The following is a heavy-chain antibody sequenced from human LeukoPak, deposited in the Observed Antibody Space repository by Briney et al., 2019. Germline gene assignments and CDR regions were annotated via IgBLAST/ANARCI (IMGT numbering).Heavy chain of an antibody. J-gene: IGHJ3*02. CDR1: GFTFSSYD. CDR3: ARAIWLWDAFDI. D-gene: IGHD6-19*01. V-gene: IGHV3-13*01. Sequence: GGSLRLSCAASGFTFSSYDMHWVRQATGKGLEWVSAIGTAGDTYYPGSVKGRFTISRENAKNSLYLQMNSLRAEDTAVYYCARAIWLWDAFDIWDQGTTVTVSS. CDR2: IGTAGDT.